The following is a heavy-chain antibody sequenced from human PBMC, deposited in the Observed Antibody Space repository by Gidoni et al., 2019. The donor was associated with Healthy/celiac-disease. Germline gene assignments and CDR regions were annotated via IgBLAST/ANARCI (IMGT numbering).Heavy chain of an antibody. CDR3: TTAAAGTSRYYYYYGMDV. Sequence: EVQLVESGGGLVKPGGSLRLSCAASRFTFSNAWLSGVRQAPGKGLEWVGSIKSKTDGGTTDYAAPVKGRFTISRDDSKNTLYLQMNSLKTEDTAVYYCTTAAAGTSRYYYYYGMDVWGQGTTVTVSS. V-gene: IGHV3-15*01. CDR1: RFTFSNAW. J-gene: IGHJ6*02. CDR2: IKSKTDGGTT. D-gene: IGHD6-13*01.